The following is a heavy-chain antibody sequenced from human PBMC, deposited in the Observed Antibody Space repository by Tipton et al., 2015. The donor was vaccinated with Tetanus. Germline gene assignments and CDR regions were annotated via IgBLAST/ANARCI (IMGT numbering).Heavy chain of an antibody. V-gene: IGHV4-34*01. J-gene: IGHJ5*02. CDR3: ARPIKQLLVPLDL. CDR1: GGSFSGSY. D-gene: IGHD6-19*01. CDR2: VHPRGST. Sequence: TLSLTCAVYGGSFSGSYWSWVRQPPGKGLEWIGEVHPRGSTNYNPSLKSRVTISLDTSKTHFYLNLSSVTAADTAVYYCARPIKQLLVPLDLWGQVTLVTVSS.